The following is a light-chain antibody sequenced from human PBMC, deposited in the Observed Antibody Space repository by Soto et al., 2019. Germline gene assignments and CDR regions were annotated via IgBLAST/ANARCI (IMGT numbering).Light chain of an antibody. CDR3: SSYTSSSAVV. Sequence: SVVTQPAPLSGSPGQPITHSPPWNTSDAGGYNYVSWYQQHPGKAPKLMIYDVSNRPSGVSNRFSGSKSGNTASLTISGLQAEDEADYYCSSYTSSSAVVFGGGTKVTVL. J-gene: IGLJ2*01. V-gene: IGLV2-14*01. CDR2: DVS. CDR1: TSDAGGYNY.